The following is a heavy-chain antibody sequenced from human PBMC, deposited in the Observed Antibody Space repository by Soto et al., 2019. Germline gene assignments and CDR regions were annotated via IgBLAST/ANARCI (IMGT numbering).Heavy chain of an antibody. V-gene: IGHV6-1*01. J-gene: IGHJ6*02. CDR1: GDSVSSSSVA. Sequence: SQTVSLTCVISGDSVSSSSVAWKWGSQSPSRGLEWLGRTYYRSRWYSDFAVSVRGRIVINADTSKNQFSLQLNSVTPEDTAVYFCARSEEDSDYYYYGLDVWGQGTTVTVSS. CDR2: TYYRSRWYS. D-gene: IGHD2-15*01. CDR3: ARSEEDSDYYYYGLDV.